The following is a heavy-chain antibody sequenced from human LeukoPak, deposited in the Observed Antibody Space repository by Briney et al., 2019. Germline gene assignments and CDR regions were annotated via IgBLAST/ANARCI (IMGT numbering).Heavy chain of an antibody. Sequence: SETLSLTCAVYGGSFSGYYWSWIRQPPGKGLEWIGEINHSGSTNYNPSLKSRVTISVDTSKNQFSLKLSSVTAADTALYYCAKDESIAVAGTRFDYWGQGTLVTVSS. CDR1: GGSFSGYY. J-gene: IGHJ4*02. CDR3: AKDESIAVAGTRFDY. V-gene: IGHV4-34*01. CDR2: INHSGST. D-gene: IGHD6-19*01.